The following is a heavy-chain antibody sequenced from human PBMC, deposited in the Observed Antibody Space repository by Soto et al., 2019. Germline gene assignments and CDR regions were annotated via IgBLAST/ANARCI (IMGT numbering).Heavy chain of an antibody. Sequence: PVKACCKDPGYTFTSKCLSSVQQYHGQVLEWMGWINGYTGNTNYAQKFQGRVTMTTDTSTNTAYLDLWTLISDDTAVYYCARSWVTGKGGIDVWGQGTTVTVSS. CDR3: ARSWVTGKGGIDV. J-gene: IGHJ6*02. D-gene: IGHD3-16*01. CDR2: INGYTGNT. CDR1: GYTFTSKC. V-gene: IGHV1-18*01.